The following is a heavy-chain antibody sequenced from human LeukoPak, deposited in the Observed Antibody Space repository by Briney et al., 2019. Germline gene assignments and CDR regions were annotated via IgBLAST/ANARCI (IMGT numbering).Heavy chain of an antibody. Sequence: SVKVSCKASGGTFSSYAISWVRQAPGQGLEWMGGIIPIFGTANYAQKFQGRVTITTDESTSTAYMELSSLRSEDTAVYYCARTGDFGTGWFDPWGQGTLVTVSS. V-gene: IGHV1-69*05. CDR3: ARTGDFGTGWFDP. CDR2: IIPIFGTA. D-gene: IGHD4-17*01. J-gene: IGHJ5*02. CDR1: GGTFSSYA.